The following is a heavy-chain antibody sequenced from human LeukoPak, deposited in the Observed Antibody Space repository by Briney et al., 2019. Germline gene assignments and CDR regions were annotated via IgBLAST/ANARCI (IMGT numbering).Heavy chain of an antibody. CDR3: ASLIYGDYYFDY. D-gene: IGHD4-17*01. CDR1: GGSFSGYY. J-gene: IGHJ4*02. CDR2: INHSGST. V-gene: IGHV4-34*01. Sequence: SETLSLTCAVYGGSFSGYYWSWIRQPPGKGLEWIGEINHSGSTNYNPSLKSRVTISVDTSKNQFSLKLSSVTAADTAVYYCASLIYGDYYFDYWGQGTLVTVSS.